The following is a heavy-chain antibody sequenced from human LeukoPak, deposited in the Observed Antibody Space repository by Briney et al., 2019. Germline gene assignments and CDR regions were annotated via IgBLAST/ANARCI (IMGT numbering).Heavy chain of an antibody. D-gene: IGHD6-19*01. CDR2: LSGSGITT. V-gene: IGHV3-23*01. CDR1: WFTFSKSA. CDR3: AKGIYSSGWSYFDY. Sequence: PGGSLRLSCAASWFTFSKSARSCVRQAPGKGLEWVSTLSGSGITTYYADSVKGRFTISRDNSKNTLYLQMNSLRAEDTAVYYCAKGIYSSGWSYFDYWGHGTLVTVSS. J-gene: IGHJ4*01.